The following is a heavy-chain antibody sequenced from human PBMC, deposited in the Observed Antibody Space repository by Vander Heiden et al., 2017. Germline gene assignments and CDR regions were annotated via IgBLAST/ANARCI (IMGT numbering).Heavy chain of an antibody. D-gene: IGHD3-22*01. V-gene: IGHV3-73*02. CDR3: TGPTGDSSSSGFDY. CDR1: GFIFSGSA. J-gene: IGHJ4*02. Sequence: EVQLVESGGTLVQPGGSLKLSCAASGFIFSGSAMHWVRQAAGKGLEWVGRIRSKANIYATEYAASVRGRFTISRDDSQNTAYLQMNSLKTEDTAVYYCTGPTGDSSSSGFDYWGRGTLVTVSS. CDR2: IRSKANIYAT.